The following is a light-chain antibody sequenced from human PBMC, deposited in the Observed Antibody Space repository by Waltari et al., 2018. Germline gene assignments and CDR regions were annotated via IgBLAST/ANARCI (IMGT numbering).Light chain of an antibody. Sequence: QSALTQPASVSGSPGQSITISCTGTTSDGGHYTLSSWYHQHPRKAPNLIIYEVTKRPSGVSNRFSGSKSGNTASLTISGLQADDEADYYCHSHATSITSVIFGGGTKLTVI. CDR1: TSDGGHYTL. CDR3: HSHATSITSVI. J-gene: IGLJ2*01. V-gene: IGLV2-23*02. CDR2: EVT.